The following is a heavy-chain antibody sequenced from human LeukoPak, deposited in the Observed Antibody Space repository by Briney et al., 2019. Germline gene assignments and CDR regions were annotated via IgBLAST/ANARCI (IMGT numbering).Heavy chain of an antibody. J-gene: IGHJ4*02. D-gene: IGHD3-10*01. V-gene: IGHV3-11*06. CDR3: ARDRGDSGSSDY. Sequence: GGSLTLSCAASGFILSDYYMSWIRQAPGKGLEWVSYISSSSSYTINAGSVKGRFTVFRDNAKNLVFLQMNRLRAEDTAVYYCARDRGDSGSSDYWGQGTLVTVSS. CDR2: ISSSSSYT. CDR1: GFILSDYY.